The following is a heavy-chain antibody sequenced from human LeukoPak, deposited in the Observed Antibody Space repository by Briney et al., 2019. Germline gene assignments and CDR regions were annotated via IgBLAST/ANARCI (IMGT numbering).Heavy chain of an antibody. Sequence: SETLSLTCTVSGGSISSYYWSWIRQPPGKGLEWIGYIYYSGSTNYNPSLKSRVTISVDTSKNQFSLKLSSVTAADTAVYYCARENTYYYDLYGFDIWGQGTMVNVSS. CDR1: GGSISSYY. J-gene: IGHJ3*02. CDR2: IYYSGST. V-gene: IGHV4-59*01. CDR3: ARENTYYYDLYGFDI. D-gene: IGHD3-22*01.